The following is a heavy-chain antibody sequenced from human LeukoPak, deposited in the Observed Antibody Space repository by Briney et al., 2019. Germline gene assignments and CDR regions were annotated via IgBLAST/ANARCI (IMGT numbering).Heavy chain of an antibody. CDR3: ARDLNWGFDY. V-gene: IGHV3-48*02. D-gene: IGHD7-27*01. Sequence: GGSPRLSCAASGFTFSSHSMNWVRQAPGKGLEWISYIRSSSSSIFYADSVKGRFTISTDNARNSLYLQMNSLRDEDTAVYYCARDLNWGFDYWGQGILVTVSS. CDR2: IRSSSSSI. CDR1: GFTFSSHS. J-gene: IGHJ4*02.